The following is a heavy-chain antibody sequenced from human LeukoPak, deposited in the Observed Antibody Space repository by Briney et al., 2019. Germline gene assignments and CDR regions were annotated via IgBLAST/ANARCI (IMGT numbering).Heavy chain of an antibody. CDR2: IYYSGST. J-gene: IGHJ5*02. Sequence: SETLSLTCTVSGGSISSYYWSWIRQPPGKGLEWIGYIYYSGSTNYNPSLKSRVTISVDTSKNQFSQKLSSVTAADTAVYYCARLFSGNWFDPWGQGTLVTVSS. CDR3: ARLFSGNWFDP. V-gene: IGHV4-59*08. CDR1: GGSISSYY. D-gene: IGHD1-26*01.